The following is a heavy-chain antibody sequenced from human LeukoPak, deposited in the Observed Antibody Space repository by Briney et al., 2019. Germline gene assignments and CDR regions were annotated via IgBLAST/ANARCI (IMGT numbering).Heavy chain of an antibody. CDR3: ARESMVRGVIIPLGMDV. D-gene: IGHD3-10*01. CDR2: ISGRGGVT. CDR1: GFGFRSYS. J-gene: IGHJ6*02. Sequence: GGSLRLSCAASGFGFRSYSMTWVRQAPGKGLEWVATISGRGGVTYYADSVQGRFTISRDNSKDTVHLQMNSLRAEDTAVYYCARESMVRGVIIPLGMDVWGQGTTVTVSS. V-gene: IGHV3-23*01.